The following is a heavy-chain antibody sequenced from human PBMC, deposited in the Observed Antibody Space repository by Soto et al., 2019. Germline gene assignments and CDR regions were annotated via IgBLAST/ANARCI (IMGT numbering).Heavy chain of an antibody. CDR3: ARQEGLRFLEWPPSPRYGGNWFDP. V-gene: IGHV4-39*01. J-gene: IGHJ5*02. CDR2: IYYSGST. Sequence: PSETLSLTCTVSGGSISSSSYYWGWIRQPPGKGLEWIGSIYYSGSTYYNPSLKSRVTISVDTSKXXXXXXXXXXXXADTAVYYCARQEGLRFLEWPPSPRYGGNWFDPWGQGTLVTVS. D-gene: IGHD3-3*01. CDR1: GGSISSSSYY.